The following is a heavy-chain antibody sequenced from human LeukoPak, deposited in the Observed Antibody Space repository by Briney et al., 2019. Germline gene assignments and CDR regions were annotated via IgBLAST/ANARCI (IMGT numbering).Heavy chain of an antibody. CDR2: IYTSGST. J-gene: IGHJ3*02. D-gene: IGHD3-3*01. CDR3: ARGPGFRFLGWLLPRGAFDI. CDR1: GGSISRYY. V-gene: IGHV4-4*07. Sequence: NPSETLSLTCTVSGGSISRYYWSWIRQPAGKGLEWIGRIYTSGSTNYNPSLKSRVTMSVDTSKNQFSLKLSSVTAADTAVYYCARGPGFRFLGWLLPRGAFDIWAQGTMVTVFS.